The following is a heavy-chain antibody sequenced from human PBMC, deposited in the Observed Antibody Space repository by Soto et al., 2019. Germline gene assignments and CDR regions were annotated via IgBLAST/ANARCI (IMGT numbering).Heavy chain of an antibody. J-gene: IGHJ6*02. Sequence: PAGSLMLSCAASGFSFSSNAMSWVRLAPGKGLEWVSAVSGSGGSTYYADSVKGRFTISRDNSKNTLYVEMNSLRVEDTAVYYCAREDTAMVPSLYYGMDVWGQGTTVTVS. CDR1: GFSFSSNA. CDR2: VSGSGGST. D-gene: IGHD5-18*01. CDR3: AREDTAMVPSLYYGMDV. V-gene: IGHV3-23*01.